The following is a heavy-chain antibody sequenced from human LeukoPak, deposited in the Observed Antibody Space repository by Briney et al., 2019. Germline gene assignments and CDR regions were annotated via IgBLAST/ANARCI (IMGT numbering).Heavy chain of an antibody. V-gene: IGHV1-2*02. D-gene: IGHD3-3*01. Sequence: ASVKVSCKACGYTFTGYYMHWVRQAPAQGLEWMGWINPNSGGTNYAQKFQGRVTMTRDTSISTAYMELSRLRSDDPAVYCCARVTIFGVAPLDYWGQGTLVTVSS. CDR1: GYTFTGYY. CDR3: ARVTIFGVAPLDY. J-gene: IGHJ4*02. CDR2: INPNSGGT.